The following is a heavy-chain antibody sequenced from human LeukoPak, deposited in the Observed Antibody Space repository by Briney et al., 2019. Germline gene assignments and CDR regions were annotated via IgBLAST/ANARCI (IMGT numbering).Heavy chain of an antibody. D-gene: IGHD3-22*01. J-gene: IGHJ4*02. CDR2: ISGSGGST. Sequence: GGSLRLSCAASGFTFSSYAMSWVRQAPGKGLEWVSAISGSGGSTYYADSVKGRFTISRDNSKNTLYLQMNSLRAEDTAVYYCARGPGDNYYDSSGYVWGQGTLVTVSS. CDR3: ARGPGDNYYDSSGYV. CDR1: GFTFSSYA. V-gene: IGHV3-23*01.